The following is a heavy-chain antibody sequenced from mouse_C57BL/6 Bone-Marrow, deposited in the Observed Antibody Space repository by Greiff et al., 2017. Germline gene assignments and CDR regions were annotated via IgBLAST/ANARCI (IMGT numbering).Heavy chain of an antibody. V-gene: IGHV1-81*01. Sequence: LQESGAELARPGASVKLSCKASGYTFTSYGISWVKQRTGQGLEWIGEIYPRSGNTYYNEKFKGKATLTADKSSSTAYMELRSLTSEDSAVYFCARGPYYGSSYAWFAYWGQGTLVTVSA. CDR1: GYTFTSYG. CDR2: IYPRSGNT. CDR3: ARGPYYGSSYAWFAY. D-gene: IGHD1-1*01. J-gene: IGHJ3*01.